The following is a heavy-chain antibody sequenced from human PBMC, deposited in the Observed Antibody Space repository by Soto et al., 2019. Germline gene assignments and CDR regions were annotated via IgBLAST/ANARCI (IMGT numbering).Heavy chain of an antibody. V-gene: IGHV3-73*01. J-gene: IGHJ3*02. Sequence: GGSLRLSCAASGFTFSGSAMHWVRQASGKGLEWVGRIRSKANSYATAYAAAVKGRFTISRDDSKNTAYLQMNSLKTEDTAVYYCTRLSPGVPHAFDIWGQGTMVTVSS. D-gene: IGHD3-10*01. CDR2: IRSKANSYAT. CDR1: GFTFSGSA. CDR3: TRLSPGVPHAFDI.